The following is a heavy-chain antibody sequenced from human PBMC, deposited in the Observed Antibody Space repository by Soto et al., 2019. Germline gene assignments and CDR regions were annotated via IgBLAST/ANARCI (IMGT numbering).Heavy chain of an antibody. Sequence: QVQLVESGGGVVQPGRSLRLSCAASGFTFSSYAMHWVRQAPGKGLEWVAVISYDGSNKYYADSVKGRFTISRDNSKNTLYLQMNSLRAEYTAVYYCARDLSYIVVVTAIPHFDYWGQGTLVTVSS. CDR2: ISYDGSNK. V-gene: IGHV3-30-3*01. CDR3: ARDLSYIVVVTAIPHFDY. CDR1: GFTFSSYA. J-gene: IGHJ4*02. D-gene: IGHD2-21*02.